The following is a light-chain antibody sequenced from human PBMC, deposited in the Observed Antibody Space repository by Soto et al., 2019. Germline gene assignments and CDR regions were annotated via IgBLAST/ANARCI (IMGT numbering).Light chain of an antibody. V-gene: IGLV2-8*01. Sequence: QSVLTQPPSASGSPGQSVTISCTGTSSDVGTYNYVSWHQQHPGKAPKLLIYEVSTRPSGVPDRFSGSKSGNTASLTVSGLQAEDEADYYCISYARSDTYVFGPGTKLTVL. CDR3: ISYARSDTYV. J-gene: IGLJ1*01. CDR2: EVS. CDR1: SSDVGTYNY.